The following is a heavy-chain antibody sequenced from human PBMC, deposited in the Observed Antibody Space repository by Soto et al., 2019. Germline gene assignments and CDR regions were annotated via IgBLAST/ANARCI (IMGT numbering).Heavy chain of an antibody. CDR3: AREEYYYDSSGYYPDAFDI. CDR2: IIPIFGTA. Sequence: SVKVSCKASGGTFSSYAISWVRQAPGQGLEWMGGIIPIFGTANYAQKFQGRVTITADKSTSTAYMELSSLRSEDTAVYCCAREEYYYDSSGYYPDAFDIWGQGTMVTVSS. V-gene: IGHV1-69*06. J-gene: IGHJ3*02. CDR1: GGTFSSYA. D-gene: IGHD3-22*01.